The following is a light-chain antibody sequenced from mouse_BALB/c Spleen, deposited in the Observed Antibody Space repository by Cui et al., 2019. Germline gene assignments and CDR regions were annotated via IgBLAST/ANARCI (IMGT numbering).Light chain of an antibody. CDR2: STT. Sequence: QIVLPQSPAIMFASLGEEITLTCSASSSVSCMHWYQQKSGKSPKLLIYSTTSLASGVPSRFSGSGSGTFYSLTISSVEAEDAADYYCHQWSSYPWTFGGGTKLEIK. V-gene: IGKV4-80*01. CDR1: SSVSC. CDR3: HQWSSYPWT. J-gene: IGKJ1*01.